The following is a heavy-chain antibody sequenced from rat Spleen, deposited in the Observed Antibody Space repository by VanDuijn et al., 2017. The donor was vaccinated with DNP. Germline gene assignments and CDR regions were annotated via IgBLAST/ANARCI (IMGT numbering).Heavy chain of an antibody. J-gene: IGHJ3*01. CDR1: GFTFSDYN. CDR3: ARHGVFYGLTFAY. CDR2: NAYEGSRT. V-gene: IGHV5-7*01. Sequence: EVQLVESGGGLVQPGRSLKLSCAASGFTFSDYNLAWVRQAPKKGLEWVATNAYEGSRTFYRDSVKGRFTISRDNAKSTLYLQMDSLRSEDTAAYYCARHGVFYGLTFAYWGQGTLVTVSS. D-gene: IGHD1-6*01.